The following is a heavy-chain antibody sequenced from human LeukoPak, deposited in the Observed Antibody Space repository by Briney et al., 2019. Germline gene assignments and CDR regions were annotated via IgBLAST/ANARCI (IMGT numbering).Heavy chain of an antibody. V-gene: IGHV4-34*01. J-gene: IGHJ4*02. CDR2: INHSGST. CDR1: DISISSYY. D-gene: IGHD2-2*02. Sequence: PSETLSLTCTVSDISISSYYWSWILQPPGKGLEWIGEINHSGSTNYNPSLKSRVTISVDTSKNQFSLKLSSVTAADTAVYYCARGGGKIRYCSSTSCYTGIDYWGQGTLVTVSS. CDR3: ARGGGKIRYCSSTSCYTGIDY.